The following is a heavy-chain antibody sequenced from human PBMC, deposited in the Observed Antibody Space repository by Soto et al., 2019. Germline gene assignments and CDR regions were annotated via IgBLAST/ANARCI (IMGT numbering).Heavy chain of an antibody. D-gene: IGHD4-17*01. CDR2: IYYSGST. Sequence: SETLSLTCTVSGDXGGFISSSSYHWGWIRQPPGKGLEWIGNIYYSGSTYYNPSLKSRVTISGDTSKNQFSLRLTSVTAADTAVYYCARHPPYGPLDYWGQGTLVTVSS. CDR1: GDXGGFISSSSYH. J-gene: IGHJ4*02. V-gene: IGHV4-39*01. CDR3: ARHPPYGPLDY.